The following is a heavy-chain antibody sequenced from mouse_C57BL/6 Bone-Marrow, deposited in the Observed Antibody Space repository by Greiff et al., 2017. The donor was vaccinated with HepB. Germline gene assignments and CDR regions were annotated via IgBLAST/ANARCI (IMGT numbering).Heavy chain of an antibody. CDR3: TREEKYYYGSGGFAY. V-gene: IGHV1-5*01. Sequence: VQLQQSGTVLARPGASVKMSCKTSGYTFTSYWMHWVKQRPGQGLEWIGAIYPGNSDTSYNQKFKGKAKLTAGTSASTAYMELSSLTNEDSAVYYCTREEKYYYGSGGFAYWGQGTLVTVSA. J-gene: IGHJ3*01. D-gene: IGHD1-1*01. CDR2: IYPGNSDT. CDR1: GYTFTSYW.